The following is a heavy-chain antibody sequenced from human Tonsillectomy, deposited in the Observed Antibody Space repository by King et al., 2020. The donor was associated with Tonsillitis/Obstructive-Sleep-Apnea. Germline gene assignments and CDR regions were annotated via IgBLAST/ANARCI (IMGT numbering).Heavy chain of an antibody. CDR2: IYSGGST. CDR3: ARVKGIQGLLPTTDAFDI. J-gene: IGHJ3*02. Sequence: VQLVESGGGLIQPGGSLRLSCAASGFTVSSNYMSWVRQAPGKGLEWVSVIYSGGSTYYADSVKGRFTISRDNSKNTLYLQMNSLRAEDTAVYYCARVKGIQGLLPTTDAFDIWGQGTMVTVSS. V-gene: IGHV3-53*01. D-gene: IGHD3-22*01. CDR1: GFTVSSNY.